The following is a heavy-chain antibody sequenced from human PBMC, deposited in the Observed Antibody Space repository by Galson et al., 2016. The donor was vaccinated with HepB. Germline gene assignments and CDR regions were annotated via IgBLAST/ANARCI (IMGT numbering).Heavy chain of an antibody. CDR3: ARESLDQTLLDGRPNTFNY. Sequence: SLRLSCAASGFPFSNYAIHWVRQAPGKGLEWVAVISYHGSNKFYADSVKGRFTISRDNSKNTLYLQMNSLRGEDTAVYYCARESLDQTLLDGRPNTFNYWGQGALVTVSS. CDR2: ISYHGSNK. CDR1: GFPFSNYA. D-gene: IGHD2-15*01. J-gene: IGHJ4*02. V-gene: IGHV3-30*04.